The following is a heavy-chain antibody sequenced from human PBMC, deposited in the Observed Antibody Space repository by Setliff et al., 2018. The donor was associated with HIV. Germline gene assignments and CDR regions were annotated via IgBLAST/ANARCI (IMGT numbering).Heavy chain of an antibody. CDR3: ARRIDDSGSFPDKNWFDT. V-gene: IGHV4-4*09. CDR1: GGSINNYC. J-gene: IGHJ5*02. D-gene: IGHD3-10*01. Sequence: SLTCTVSGGSINNYCWNWIRQPPGRGLEWIGFIFASGTTKYNPSLQSRVTMSIDTSKNQFSLQLTSVTAADTAVYYCARRIDDSGSFPDKNWFDTWGQGSLVTVSS. CDR2: IFASGTT.